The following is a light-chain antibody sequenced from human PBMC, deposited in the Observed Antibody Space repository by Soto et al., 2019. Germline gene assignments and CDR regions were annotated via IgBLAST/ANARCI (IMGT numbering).Light chain of an antibody. Sequence: EIVMTQSPATVSISPGETATLSCRVSQSVSDNLAWYQQKPGQAPRLLIYGASTRATGIPARFSGSGSGTEFTLTISSLQSEDFAVYYCQQYENWPPWTFGQGTKVDIK. CDR1: QSVSDN. J-gene: IGKJ1*01. CDR2: GAS. V-gene: IGKV3-15*01. CDR3: QQYENWPPWT.